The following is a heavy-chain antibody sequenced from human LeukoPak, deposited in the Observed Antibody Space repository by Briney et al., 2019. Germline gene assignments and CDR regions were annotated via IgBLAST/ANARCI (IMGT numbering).Heavy chain of an antibody. J-gene: IGHJ2*01. Sequence: SETLSLTCTVSGDSITDSYWHWFRQPPGQRLEWIGYMHNSGTTYSNPSLKSRVAVSVDTSNNQLFLKMTSVTTADTAMYYCARRPYSIPGYFDLWGRGALVTVSS. D-gene: IGHD2-21*01. CDR2: MHNSGTT. CDR3: ARRPYSIPGYFDL. CDR1: GDSITDSY. V-gene: IGHV4-59*01.